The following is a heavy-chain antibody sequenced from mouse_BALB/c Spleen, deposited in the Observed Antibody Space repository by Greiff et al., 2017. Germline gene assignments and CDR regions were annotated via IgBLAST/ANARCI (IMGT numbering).Heavy chain of an antibody. J-gene: IGHJ3*01. Sequence: QVQLKQSGPELVKPGASVKMSCKASGYTFTSYYIHWVKQRPGQGLEWIGWIYPGDGSTKYNEKFKGKTTLTADKSSSTAYMLLSSLTSEDSAIYFCATPDGYYGWFAYWGQGTLVTVSA. CDR2: IYPGDGST. D-gene: IGHD2-3*01. CDR1: GYTFTSYY. CDR3: ATPDGYYGWFAY. V-gene: IGHV1S56*01.